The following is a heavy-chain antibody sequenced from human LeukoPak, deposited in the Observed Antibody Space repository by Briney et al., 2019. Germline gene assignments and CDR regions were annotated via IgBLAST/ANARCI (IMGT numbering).Heavy chain of an antibody. Sequence: PGGSLRLSCAASGFTFSSYWMTWVRQAQGKGLEWVANIKQDGSAKYYVDSLRGRFSISRDNVKNSLFLQMNSLSDDDTAVYYCARCPYDSTGYYSVPSHLDYWGQGTLVTVSS. CDR3: ARCPYDSTGYYSVPSHLDY. D-gene: IGHD3-22*01. J-gene: IGHJ4*02. CDR1: GFTFSSYW. V-gene: IGHV3-7*01. CDR2: IKQDGSAK.